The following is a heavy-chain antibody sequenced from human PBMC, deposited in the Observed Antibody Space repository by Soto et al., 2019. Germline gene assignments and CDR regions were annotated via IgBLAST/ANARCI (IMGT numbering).Heavy chain of an antibody. V-gene: IGHV4-31*03. J-gene: IGHJ4*02. CDR2: IYYSGTT. Sequence: QVQLQESGPGLVKPSQTLSLTCTVSGGSISSGGYYWSWIRQHPGKGLEWIGYIYYSGTTYYNPSLKSRVTISVDTSKXXXSLXXXSVXXAXXXXXXXAXQPDYWGQGTLVTVSS. D-gene: IGHD5-18*01. CDR1: GGSISSGGYY. CDR3: XAXQPDY.